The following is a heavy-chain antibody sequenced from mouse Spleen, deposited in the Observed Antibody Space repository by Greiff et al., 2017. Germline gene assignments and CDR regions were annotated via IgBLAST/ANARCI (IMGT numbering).Heavy chain of an antibody. CDR1: GFTIKDYY. J-gene: IGHJ3*01. D-gene: IGHD2-4*01. CDR2: IDPEDGET. Sequence: EVQLQQCGAELVKPGASVKLSCTASGFTIKDYYMHWVKQRTEQGLEWIGRIDPEDGETNYAPKFQGKATITADTSSITAYLQLSSLTSDDTAVYYFARPSTMITTRGWFAYWGQGALVTVSA. V-gene: IGHV14-2*01. CDR3: ARPSTMITTRGWFAY.